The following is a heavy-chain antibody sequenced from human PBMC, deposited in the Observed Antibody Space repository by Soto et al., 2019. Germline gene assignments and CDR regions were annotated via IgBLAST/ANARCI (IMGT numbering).Heavy chain of an antibody. CDR2: IFSGGAT. Sequence: EVQLVETGGGLIQPGGSLRLSCAVSGFSVSSNYMSWIRQPPGKGLEWVSLIFSGGATYYADSVKGRFTISRDTSKNTLYLQMNSLRAEDTAVYFCARVQMVLYYFAFWVQGNLVTVSS. V-gene: IGHV3-53*02. D-gene: IGHD2-8*01. J-gene: IGHJ4*02. CDR1: GFSVSSNY. CDR3: ARVQMVLYYFAF.